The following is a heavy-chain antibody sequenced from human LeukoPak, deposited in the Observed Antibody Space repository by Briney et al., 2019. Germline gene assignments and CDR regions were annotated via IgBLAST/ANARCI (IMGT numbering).Heavy chain of an antibody. CDR2: IYYSGST. CDR1: GGSISSSSYY. V-gene: IGHV4-39*01. CDR3: ARHERRYAFDI. D-gene: IGHD6-25*01. Sequence: SETLSLTCTVSGGSISSSSYYWGWIRQPPGKGLEWIGSIYYSGSTYYNPSLKSRVTISVDTSKNQFSLKLSSVTAADTAVYYCARHERRYAFDIWGQGTMATVSS. J-gene: IGHJ3*02.